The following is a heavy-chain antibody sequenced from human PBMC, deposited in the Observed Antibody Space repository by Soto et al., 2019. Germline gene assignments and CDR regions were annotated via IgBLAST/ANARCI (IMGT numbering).Heavy chain of an antibody. D-gene: IGHD3-22*01. CDR1: GYTFTGYY. V-gene: IGHV1-2*02. Sequence: ASVKVSCEASGYTFTGYYMHWVRQAPGQGFEWMGWINPNSGGTKYAQKFQGRVTMTRDTSISTAYMELSSLRYDDTAFYYCARAGGISIIVVVTTPDYWGQGTLVTVSS. J-gene: IGHJ4*02. CDR2: INPNSGGT. CDR3: ARAGGISIIVVVTTPDY.